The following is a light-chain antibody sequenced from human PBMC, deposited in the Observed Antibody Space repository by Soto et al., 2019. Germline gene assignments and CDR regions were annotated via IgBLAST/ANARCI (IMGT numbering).Light chain of an antibody. V-gene: IGLV2-11*01. Sequence: QSVLTQPRSVSGSPGQSVTISCTGTHSDVGGYTSVSWYQQHPGRAPKLMISAVNKRPSGVPDRFSGSKSGNTASLTTSGLQAEDEADYFCCSYAGSYTYVFGSGTKVTVL. CDR3: CSYAGSYTYV. J-gene: IGLJ1*01. CDR2: AVN. CDR1: HSDVGGYTS.